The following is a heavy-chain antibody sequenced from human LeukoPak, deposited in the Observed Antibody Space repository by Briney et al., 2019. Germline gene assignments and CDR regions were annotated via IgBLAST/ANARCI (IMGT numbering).Heavy chain of an antibody. J-gene: IGHJ5*02. V-gene: IGHV1-46*01. CDR3: ARALPHRRLMDTTMEQHWFDP. CDR2: INPSGGST. Sequence: AASVKVSCKASGYTFTSYAMNWVRQAPGQGLEWMGIINPSGGSTRYAQKFQGRVTMTRDMSTSTVYMELSSLRSEDTAVYYCARALPHRRLMDTTMEQHWFDPWGQGTLVTVSS. D-gene: IGHD5-18*01. CDR1: GYTFTSYA.